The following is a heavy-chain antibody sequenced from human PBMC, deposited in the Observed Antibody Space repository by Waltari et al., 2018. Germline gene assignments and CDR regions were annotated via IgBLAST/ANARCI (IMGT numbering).Heavy chain of an antibody. J-gene: IGHJ3*01. CDR1: GFPFSKAW. CDR2: IKSTVDGGTT. V-gene: IGHV3-15*01. CDR3: LFVDTALIIPDVFDL. D-gene: IGHD5-18*01. Sequence: EVQLVESGGGLVKPGGSLRLSCSASGFPFSKAWMNWMRQAPGSGLEWVGRIKSTVDGGTTDYAAPVQGRFTISRDDSKNTLYLQMSSLRAEDTAVYYCLFVDTALIIPDVFDLWGQGTLVTVSS.